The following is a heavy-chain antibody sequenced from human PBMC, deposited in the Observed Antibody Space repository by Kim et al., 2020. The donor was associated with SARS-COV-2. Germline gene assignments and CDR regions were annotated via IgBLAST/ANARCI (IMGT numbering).Heavy chain of an antibody. V-gene: IGHV3-74*01. J-gene: IGHJ4*02. CDR1: GFTFSRYW. D-gene: IGHD3-10*01. CDR3: ASQIAGSGY. CDR2: INSDGTDT. Sequence: GGSLRLSCAASGFTFSRYWMHWVRQSPGKGLVWVSGINSDGTDTGYADSVKGRFTISRDNAKNTLYLQMNSLRAEDTAVYYCASQIAGSGYWGQGTLVTV.